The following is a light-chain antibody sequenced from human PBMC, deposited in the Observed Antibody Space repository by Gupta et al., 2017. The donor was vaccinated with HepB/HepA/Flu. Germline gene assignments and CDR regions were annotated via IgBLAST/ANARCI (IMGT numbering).Light chain of an antibody. Sequence: EIVLTQSPATLSLSPGERATLSCRASQSVSSYLAWYQQKPGQAPRLLIYDASNRATDVPARFSGSGSGTDFTLTISSLEAEDFAIYYCQQRSRWPLTFGGGTKVESK. V-gene: IGKV3-11*01. CDR1: QSVSSY. CDR2: DAS. J-gene: IGKJ4*01. CDR3: QQRSRWPLT.